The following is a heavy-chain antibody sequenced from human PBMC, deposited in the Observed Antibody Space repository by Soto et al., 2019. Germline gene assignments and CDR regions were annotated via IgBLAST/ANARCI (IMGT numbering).Heavy chain of an antibody. V-gene: IGHV1-18*04. CDR2: ISAYNGNT. CDR3: ARAPPFIYSSSQQAYGMDV. D-gene: IGHD6-6*01. J-gene: IGHJ6*02. CDR1: GYTFTSCG. Sequence: ASVKVSWKASGYTFTSCGISCVRQAPGQGLEWMGWISAYNGNTNYAQKLQGRVTMTTDTSTSTAYMELRSLRSDDTAVYYCARAPPFIYSSSQQAYGMDVWGQGTTVTVSS.